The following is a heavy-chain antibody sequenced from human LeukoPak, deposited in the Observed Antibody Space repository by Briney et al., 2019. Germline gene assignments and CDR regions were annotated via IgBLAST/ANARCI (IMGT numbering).Heavy chain of an antibody. V-gene: IGHV3-21*01. Sequence: GGSLRLSCAASGFTFSSYSMNWVRQAPGKGLEWVSSISSSSSYIYYADSVKGRFTISRDNAKNSLYLQMNSLRAEDTAVYYRAIMWAAAKLDAFDIWGQGTMVTVSS. J-gene: IGHJ3*02. CDR3: AIMWAAAKLDAFDI. CDR1: GFTFSSYS. D-gene: IGHD6-13*01. CDR2: ISSSSSYI.